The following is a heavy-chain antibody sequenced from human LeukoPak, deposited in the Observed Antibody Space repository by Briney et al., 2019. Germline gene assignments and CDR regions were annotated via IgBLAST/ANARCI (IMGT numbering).Heavy chain of an antibody. CDR2: IKSKTDGGKI. J-gene: IGHJ4*02. V-gene: IGHV3-15*01. CDR3: KAFGGLIVTPGGY. CDR1: GFSLSNVL. D-gene: IGHD3-16*02. Sequence: GGSLRLSCAASGFSLSNVLMSWIRQAPGKGLEWVGRIKSKTDGGKIDYAVPVRGRFTISRDDSKKTLYLEMNSLRTEDTAVYYCKAFGGLIVTPGGYWGQGTLVTVSS.